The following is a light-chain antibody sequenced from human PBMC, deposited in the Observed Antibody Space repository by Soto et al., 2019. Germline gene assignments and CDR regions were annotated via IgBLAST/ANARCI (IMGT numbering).Light chain of an antibody. J-gene: IGKJ5*01. CDR2: DAY. CDR1: QSINSN. CDR3: QQRSDWPST. V-gene: IGKV3-11*01. Sequence: EIVMTQSPATLSLSPGERATLSCRASQSINSNLAWYQQKPGQAPRLLIYDAYNRATGIPARFSGSGSGTDFTLTISSLEPEDFAVYYCQQRSDWPSTFGQGTRLEIK.